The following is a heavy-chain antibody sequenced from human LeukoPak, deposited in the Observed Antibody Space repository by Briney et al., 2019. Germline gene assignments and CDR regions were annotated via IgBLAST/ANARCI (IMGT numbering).Heavy chain of an antibody. Sequence: SETLSLTCTVSGGSISSYYWSWIRQPPGKGLEWIGYIYYSGSTNYNPSLKSRVTISVDTSKNQFSLKLSSVTAADAAVYYCARSGYYFDYWGQGTLVTVSS. J-gene: IGHJ4*02. D-gene: IGHD3-3*01. CDR2: IYYSGST. CDR1: GGSISSYY. V-gene: IGHV4-59*01. CDR3: ARSGYYFDY.